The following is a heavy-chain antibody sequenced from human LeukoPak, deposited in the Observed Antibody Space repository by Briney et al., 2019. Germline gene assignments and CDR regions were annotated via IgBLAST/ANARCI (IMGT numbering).Heavy chain of an antibody. CDR1: GFTFSSYA. Sequence: GGSLRLSCAASGFTFSSYAMSWVRQAPGKGLEWVSGVSAGGGRTYYSDSVKGRFTISRDNSKNTLYLQMTSLRAEDTAVYYCAKDRPYDYDDSTASLDCWGQGTLVTVSS. J-gene: IGHJ4*02. CDR3: AKDRPYDYDDSTASLDC. V-gene: IGHV3-23*01. CDR2: VSAGGGRT. D-gene: IGHD4-17*01.